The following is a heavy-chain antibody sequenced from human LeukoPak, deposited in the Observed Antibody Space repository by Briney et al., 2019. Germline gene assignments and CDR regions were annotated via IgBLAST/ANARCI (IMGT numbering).Heavy chain of an antibody. J-gene: IGHJ4*02. CDR2: IIPIFGTA. CDR1: GGTFSSYA. D-gene: IGHD3-22*01. CDR3: ARGTIPNYYDSSGYLPFDY. Sequence: GASLKVSCKASGGTFSSYAISWVRQAPGQGLEWMGRIIPIFGTANYAQKFQGRVTITTDESTSTAYMELSSLRSEDTAVYYCARGTIPNYYDSSGYLPFDYWGQGTLVTVSS. V-gene: IGHV1-69*05.